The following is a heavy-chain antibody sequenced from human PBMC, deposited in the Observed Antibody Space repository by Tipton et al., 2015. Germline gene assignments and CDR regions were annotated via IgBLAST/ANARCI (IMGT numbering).Heavy chain of an antibody. CDR3: ARDLEHGMDV. Sequence: TLSLTCTVSGGSVTSGSHYWSWIRQPPGKGLEWIGYISYTDGAHYNPALKSRVTISVDTSKNQFSLTLNSVAAADTAVYYCARDLEHGMDVWGQGTTVTVSS. J-gene: IGHJ6*02. CDR1: GGSVTSGSHY. CDR2: ISYTDGA. D-gene: IGHD5-24*01. V-gene: IGHV4-61*01.